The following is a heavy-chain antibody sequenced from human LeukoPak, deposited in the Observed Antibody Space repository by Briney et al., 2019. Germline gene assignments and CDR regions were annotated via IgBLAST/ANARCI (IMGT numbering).Heavy chain of an antibody. D-gene: IGHD2-2*01. J-gene: IGHJ5*02. CDR2: FDPEDGET. V-gene: IGHV1-24*01. Sequence: GASVKVSCKVSGYTLTELSMHWVRQAPGKGLEWMGGFDPEDGETIYAQKFQGRVTMTEDTSTDTAYMELSSLRSEDTAVYYCATVRWSNPRSDIVVVPAAPMYVGWFDPWGQGTLVTVSS. CDR3: ATVRWSNPRSDIVVVPAAPMYVGWFDP. CDR1: GYTLTELS.